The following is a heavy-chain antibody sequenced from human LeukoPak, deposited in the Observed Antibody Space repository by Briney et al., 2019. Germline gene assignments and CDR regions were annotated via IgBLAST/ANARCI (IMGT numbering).Heavy chain of an antibody. CDR2: ISRNGNTT. V-gene: IGHV3-64*01. CDR3: ARRTFLNAFDI. J-gene: IGHJ3*02. D-gene: IGHD1-1*01. Sequence: GGSLRLSCAASGFIFSTYAMHWVRQAPGKGLEYVSGISRNGNTTSYANSVKGRFTISRDNSKNTLYLQMGSLRAEDMAVYYCARRTFLNAFDIWGQGTMVTVSS. CDR1: GFIFSTYA.